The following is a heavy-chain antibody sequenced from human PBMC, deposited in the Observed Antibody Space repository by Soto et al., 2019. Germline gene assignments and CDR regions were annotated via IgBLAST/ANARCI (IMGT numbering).Heavy chain of an antibody. Sequence: GSLRLSCAASGFTVSSNYMSWGRQAPGKGLEWVSVIYSGGSTYYADSVKGRFTISRDNSKNTLYLQMNSLRAEDTAVYYCARVNSHIAVKYYFDYWGQGTLVTVSS. D-gene: IGHD6-19*01. J-gene: IGHJ4*02. V-gene: IGHV3-53*01. CDR3: ARVNSHIAVKYYFDY. CDR1: GFTVSSNY. CDR2: IYSGGST.